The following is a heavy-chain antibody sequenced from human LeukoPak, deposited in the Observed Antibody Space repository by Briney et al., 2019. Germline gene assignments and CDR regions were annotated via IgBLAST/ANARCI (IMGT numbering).Heavy chain of an antibody. D-gene: IGHD3-9*01. V-gene: IGHV3-13*01. CDR1: GFTFSSYD. J-gene: IGHJ6*02. CDR3: ARQLSYYDILTGFHYYYGMDV. Sequence: PGGSLRLSCAASGFTFSSYDMHWVRQATGKGLEWVSAIGTAGDTYYPGSVKGRFTISRENAKNSLYLQMNSLRAGDTAVYYCARQLSYYDILTGFHYYYGMDVWGQGTTVTVSS. CDR2: IGTAGDT.